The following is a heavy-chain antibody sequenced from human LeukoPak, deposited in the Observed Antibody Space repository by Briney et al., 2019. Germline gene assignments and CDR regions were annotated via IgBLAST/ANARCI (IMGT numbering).Heavy chain of an antibody. CDR2: IIPIFGTA. CDR3: ARALLGATTRGFFDY. CDR1: GGTFSSYA. D-gene: IGHD1-26*01. Sequence: SVKVSCKASGGTFSSYAISWVRQAPGQGLEWMGGIIPIFGTANYAQKFQGRVTITTDESASTAYMELSSLRSEDTAVYYCARALLGATTRGFFDYWGQGTLVTVPS. V-gene: IGHV1-69*05. J-gene: IGHJ4*02.